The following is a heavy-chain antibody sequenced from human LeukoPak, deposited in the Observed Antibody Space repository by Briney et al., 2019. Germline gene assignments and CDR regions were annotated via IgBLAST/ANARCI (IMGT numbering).Heavy chain of an antibody. CDR3: AKAGSSWYGDWFDP. V-gene: IGHV3-23*01. Sequence: GGSLRLSCAASGFTFSSYAMSWVRQAPGKGLEWVSAIGGSGGSTYYADSVKGRFTISRDNSKNTLYLQMNSLKAEDTAVYYCAKAGSSWYGDWFDPWGQGTLVTVSS. J-gene: IGHJ5*02. CDR1: GFTFSSYA. CDR2: IGGSGGST. D-gene: IGHD6-13*01.